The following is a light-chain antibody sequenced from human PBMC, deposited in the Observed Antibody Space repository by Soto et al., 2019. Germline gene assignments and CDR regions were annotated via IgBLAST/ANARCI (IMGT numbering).Light chain of an antibody. V-gene: IGKV3-20*01. CDR3: QQYGSSPRT. CDR2: GAS. CDR1: QSIRSN. J-gene: IGKJ1*01. Sequence: EIVMTQSPPTLSVSPGERAALSCRASQSIRSNLAWYQQKLGQAPRLLIYGASTRATGIPDRFSGSGSGTDFTLTISRLEPEDFAVYYCQQYGSSPRTFGRGTKVDIK.